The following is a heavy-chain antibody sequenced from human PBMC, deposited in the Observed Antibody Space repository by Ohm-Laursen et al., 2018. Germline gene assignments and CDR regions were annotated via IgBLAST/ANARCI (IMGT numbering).Heavy chain of an antibody. V-gene: IGHV1-69*04. CDR3: VRGCLGGSCYTFDY. Sequence: SSVKVSCKASGGTFSSYAISWVRQAPGQGLEWMGRIIPILGIANYAQKFQGRVTITTDDSTSTAYMELSSLRSEDTAIYYCVRGCLGGSCYTFDYWGQGTLLTVSS. CDR2: IIPILGIA. CDR1: GGTFSSYA. J-gene: IGHJ4*02. D-gene: IGHD2-15*01.